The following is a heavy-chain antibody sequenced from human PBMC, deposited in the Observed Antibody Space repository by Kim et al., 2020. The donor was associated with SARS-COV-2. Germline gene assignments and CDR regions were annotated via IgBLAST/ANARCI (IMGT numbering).Heavy chain of an antibody. V-gene: IGHV3-11*03. D-gene: IGHD1-26*01. CDR2: ISSSSSYT. J-gene: IGHJ3*02. CDR3: ARLWWEFEAFDI. Sequence: GGSLRLSCAASGFTFSDYDMSWIRQAPGKGLEWVSYISSSSSYTNYADSVKGRFTISRDNAKNSLYLQMNSLRAEDTAVYYCARLWWEFEAFDIWGQGTMVTVSS. CDR1: GFTFSDYD.